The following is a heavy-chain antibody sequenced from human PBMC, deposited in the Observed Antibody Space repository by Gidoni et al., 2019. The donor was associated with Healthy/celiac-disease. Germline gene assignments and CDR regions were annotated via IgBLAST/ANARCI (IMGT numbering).Heavy chain of an antibody. CDR1: GGTFSSYA. D-gene: IGHD2-15*01. CDR2: IIPIFGTA. V-gene: IGHV1-69*06. CDR3: ARVLVVAATPDYYYYYMDV. J-gene: IGHJ6*03. Sequence: QVQLVQSGAEVKKPGSSVKVSCKASGGTFSSYAISWVRQAPGQGLEWMGGIIPIFGTANYAQKFQGRVTITADKSTSTAYMELSSLRSEDTAVYYCARVLVVAATPDYYYYYMDVWGKGTTVTVSS.